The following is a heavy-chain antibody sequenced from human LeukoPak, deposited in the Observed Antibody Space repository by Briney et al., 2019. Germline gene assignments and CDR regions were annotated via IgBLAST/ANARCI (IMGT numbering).Heavy chain of an antibody. CDR2: IYPGDSDT. CDR3: ARPRDYSGAGCYTGFGY. CDR1: GYNFTSYW. Sequence: GESLKISCKGSGYNFTSYWIGWVRQMPGKGLEWMGIIYPGDSDTRYSPSFQGQVTISADKSISTAYLQWSSLKASDTAMYYCARPRDYSGAGCYTGFGYWGPGTLVTVSS. V-gene: IGHV5-51*01. D-gene: IGHD2-15*01. J-gene: IGHJ4*02.